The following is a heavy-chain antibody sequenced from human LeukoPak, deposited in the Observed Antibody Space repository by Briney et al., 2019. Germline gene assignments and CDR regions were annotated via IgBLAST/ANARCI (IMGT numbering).Heavy chain of an antibody. CDR3: AKISRYYDILTGSFDY. V-gene: IGHV1-69*13. CDR1: GGTFSSYA. J-gene: IGHJ4*02. CDR2: IIPIFGTA. D-gene: IGHD3-9*01. Sequence: SVKVSCKASGGTFSSYAISWVRQAPGQGLEWMGGIIPIFGTANYAQKFQGRVTITADESTSTAYMELSSLRSEDTAVYYCAKISRYYDILTGSFDYWGQGTLVTVSS.